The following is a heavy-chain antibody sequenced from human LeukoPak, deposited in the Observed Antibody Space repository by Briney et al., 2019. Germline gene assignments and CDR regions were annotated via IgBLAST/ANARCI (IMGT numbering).Heavy chain of an antibody. CDR2: INHSGST. J-gene: IGHJ3*02. CDR1: GGSFSCYY. D-gene: IGHD3-10*01. V-gene: IGHV4-34*01. CDR3: ASGYVFDI. Sequence: SETLSLTCAVYGGSFSCYYWSWVRQPPGKGLEWIGEINHSGSTNYSPALKSRVTISVDTSKNQFSLKLSSVTAADTAVYYCASGYVFDIWGQGTMVTVSS.